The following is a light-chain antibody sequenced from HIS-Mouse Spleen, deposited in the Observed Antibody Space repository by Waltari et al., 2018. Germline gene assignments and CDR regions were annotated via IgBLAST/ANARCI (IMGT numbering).Light chain of an antibody. Sequence: QSALTQPASVSGSPGQSITISCTGTSSDVGGYNYVSWYQHHPGKAPKLTIYDVSNRPSGVSNRLSGSKSGNTASLTISGLQAEDEADYYCSSYTSSSFNVVFGGGTKLTVL. CDR3: SSYTSSSFNVV. V-gene: IGLV2-14*03. CDR2: DVS. CDR1: SSDVGGYNY. J-gene: IGLJ2*01.